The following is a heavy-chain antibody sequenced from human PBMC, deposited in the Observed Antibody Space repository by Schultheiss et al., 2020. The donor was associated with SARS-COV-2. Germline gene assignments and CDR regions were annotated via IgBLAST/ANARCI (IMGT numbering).Heavy chain of an antibody. J-gene: IGHJ4*02. V-gene: IGHV4-59*12. CDR3: ARGKWELLGFDY. Sequence: SETLSLTCTVSGGSISSYYWSWIRQPPGKGLEWIGDIFYGGSTNYNPSLKSRVTISVDTSKNQFSLKLSSVTAADTAVYYCARGKWELLGFDYWGQGTLVTVSS. CDR1: GGSISSYY. CDR2: IFYGGST. D-gene: IGHD1-26*01.